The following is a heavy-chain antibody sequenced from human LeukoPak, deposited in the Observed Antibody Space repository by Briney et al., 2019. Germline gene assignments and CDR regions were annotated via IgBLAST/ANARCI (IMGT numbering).Heavy chain of an antibody. D-gene: IGHD3-22*01. CDR3: ARAETYYYDSSGYSVDY. CDR2: INSDGSST. V-gene: IGHV3-74*01. CDR1: GFTFSSYW. Sequence: GGSLRLSCAASGFTFSSYWMPWVRQAPGKGLVWVSRINSDGSSTSYADSVKGRFTISRDNAKNTLYLQMNSLRAEDTAVYYCARAETYYYDSSGYSVDYWGQGTLVTVSS. J-gene: IGHJ4*02.